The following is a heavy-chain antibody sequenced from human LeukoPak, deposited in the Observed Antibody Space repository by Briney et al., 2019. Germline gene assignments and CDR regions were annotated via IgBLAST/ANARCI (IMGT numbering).Heavy chain of an antibody. CDR3: ARDAGGGWFGELLYLY. D-gene: IGHD3-10*01. J-gene: IGHJ4*02. CDR2: MNPNSGNT. CDR1: GYTFTSYD. V-gene: IGHV1-8*03. Sequence: ASVKVSCKASGYTFTSYDINWVRQATGQGLKWMGWMNPNSGNTGYAQKFQGRVTITRNTSISTAYMELSSLRSEDTAVYYCARDAGGGWFGELLYLYWGQGTLVTVSS.